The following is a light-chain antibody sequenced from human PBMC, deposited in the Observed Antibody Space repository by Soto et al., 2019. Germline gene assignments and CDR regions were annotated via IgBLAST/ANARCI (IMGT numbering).Light chain of an antibody. CDR2: GAS. Sequence: EIVMTQSPATLSVSPGERATLSCRASQSVSSNLAWYQQKPAQAPRLLIYGASTRATGIPARFSGSGSGTEFTLTISSLPSEDFAVYYCQQYNNWPPWTFGQGTKVDSK. CDR3: QQYNNWPPWT. CDR1: QSVSSN. J-gene: IGKJ1*01. V-gene: IGKV3D-15*01.